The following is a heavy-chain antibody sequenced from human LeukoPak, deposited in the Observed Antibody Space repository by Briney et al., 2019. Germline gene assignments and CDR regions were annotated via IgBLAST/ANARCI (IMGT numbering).Heavy chain of an antibody. V-gene: IGHV1-69*05. J-gene: IGHJ6*03. CDR2: IIPIFGTA. CDR3: ARGYCGGDCSSGYYYMDV. Sequence: SVKVSCKASGGTFSSYAISWVRQARGQGLEWMGRIIPIFGTANYAQEFQGRVTITTDESTSTAYMELSSLRSEDTAVYYCARGYCGGDCSSGYYYMDVWGKGTTVTVSS. CDR1: GGTFSSYA. D-gene: IGHD2-21*02.